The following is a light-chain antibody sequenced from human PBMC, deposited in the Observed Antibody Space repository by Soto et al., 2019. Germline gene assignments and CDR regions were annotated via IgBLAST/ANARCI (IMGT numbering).Light chain of an antibody. Sequence: QSALTQPRSVSGSPGQSVTISCTGPSSEGGDYKHVSWYQQHPGKVPKLMIYDVSMRPSGVPDRFSGSKSGNTASLTISGLQAEDEAEYYCCSNAGSLTWLFGGGTKLTVL. V-gene: IGLV2-11*01. CDR2: DVS. CDR3: CSNAGSLTWL. CDR1: SSEGGDYKH. J-gene: IGLJ3*02.